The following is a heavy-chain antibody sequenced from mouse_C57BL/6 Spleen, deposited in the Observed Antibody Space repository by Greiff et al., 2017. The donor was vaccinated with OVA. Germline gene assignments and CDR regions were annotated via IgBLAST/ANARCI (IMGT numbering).Heavy chain of an antibody. CDR2: IYPGDGDT. V-gene: IGHV1-82*01. Sequence: VQLQQSGPELVKPGASVKISCKASGYAFSSSWMNWVKQRPGKGLEWIGRIYPGDGDTNYNGKFKGKATLTADKSSSTAYMQLSSLTSEDTAVYFCARTVVARSYWYFDVWGTGTTVTVSS. J-gene: IGHJ1*03. D-gene: IGHD1-1*01. CDR3: ARTVVARSYWYFDV. CDR1: GYAFSSSW.